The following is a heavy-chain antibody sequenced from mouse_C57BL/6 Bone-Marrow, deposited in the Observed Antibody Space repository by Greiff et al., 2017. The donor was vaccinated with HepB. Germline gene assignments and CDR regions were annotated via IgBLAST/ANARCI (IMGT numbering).Heavy chain of an antibody. Sequence: VNVVESGAELARPGASVKLSCKASGYTFTSYGISWVKQRTGQGLEWIGEIYPRSGNTYYNEKFKGKATLTADKSSSTAYMELRSLTSEDSAVYFCARGDYLDYFDYWGQGTTLTVSS. CDR1: GYTFTSYG. CDR2: IYPRSGNT. J-gene: IGHJ2*01. V-gene: IGHV1-81*01. D-gene: IGHD2-4*01. CDR3: ARGDYLDYFDY.